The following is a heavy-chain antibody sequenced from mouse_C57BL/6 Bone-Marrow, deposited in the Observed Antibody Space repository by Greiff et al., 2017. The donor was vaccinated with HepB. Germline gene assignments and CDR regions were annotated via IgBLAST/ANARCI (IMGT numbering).Heavy chain of an antibody. CDR1: GYTFTSYW. CDR2: IHPNSGST. J-gene: IGHJ2*02. V-gene: IGHV1-64*01. Sequence: QVQLQQPGAELAKPGASVKLSCKASGYTFTSYWMHWVKQRPGQGLEWIGKIHPNSGSTNYNEKFKSKATLTADKSSSTAYMQLSSLTSEDSAVYYGARSGSIDYWGQGTSVTVSS. D-gene: IGHD1-1*01. CDR3: ARSGSIDY.